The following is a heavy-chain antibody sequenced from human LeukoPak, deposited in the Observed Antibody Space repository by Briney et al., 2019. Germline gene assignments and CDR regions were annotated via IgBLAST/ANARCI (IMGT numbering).Heavy chain of an antibody. CDR3: AKDLSQGPYCTNGVCSMIFDH. CDR1: GFTFSSYA. CDR2: ISYDGSNK. Sequence: GGSLRLSCAASGFTFSSYAMHWVRQAPGKGLEWVAVISYDGSNKYYADSVKGRFTISRGNSKNTLYLQMNSLRGDDTAVYYCAKDLSQGPYCTNGVCSMIFDHWGQGTQVTVSS. J-gene: IGHJ4*02. D-gene: IGHD2-8*01. V-gene: IGHV3-30-3*01.